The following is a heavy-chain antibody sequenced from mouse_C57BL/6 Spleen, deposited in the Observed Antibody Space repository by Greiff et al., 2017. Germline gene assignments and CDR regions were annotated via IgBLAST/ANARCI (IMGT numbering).Heavy chain of an antibody. J-gene: IGHJ4*01. CDR1: GFTFSDYG. D-gene: IGHD1-1*01. V-gene: IGHV5-17*01. Sequence: EVKLQESGGGLVKPGGSLKLSCAASGFTFSDYGMHWVRQAPETGLAWVAYISSGSSTIYYADTVKGRFTISRANAKNTLFLHMTSLRSEDTAMYYCARRGYYGSSYYAMDYWGQGTSVTVSS. CDR2: ISSGSSTI. CDR3: ARRGYYGSSYYAMDY.